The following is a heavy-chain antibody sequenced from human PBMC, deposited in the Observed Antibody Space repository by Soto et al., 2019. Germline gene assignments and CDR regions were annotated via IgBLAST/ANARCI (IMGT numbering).Heavy chain of an antibody. J-gene: IGHJ6*02. Sequence: PGESLKISCNGSGYSFTSYWIGWVRQMPGKGLEWMGIIYPGDSDTRYSPSFQGQVTISADKSISTAYLQWSSLKASDTAMYYCARLPYSSSWYGYYYYYGMDVWGQGTTVTVSS. CDR1: GYSFTSYW. CDR3: ARLPYSSSWYGYYYYYGMDV. D-gene: IGHD6-13*01. CDR2: IYPGDSDT. V-gene: IGHV5-51*01.